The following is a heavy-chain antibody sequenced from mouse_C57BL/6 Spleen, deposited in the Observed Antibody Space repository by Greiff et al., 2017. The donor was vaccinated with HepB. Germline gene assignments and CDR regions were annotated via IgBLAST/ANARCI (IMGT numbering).Heavy chain of an antibody. V-gene: IGHV1-81*01. J-gene: IGHJ4*01. D-gene: IGHD2-3*01. Sequence: VQLQQSGAELARPGASVKLSCKASGYTFTSYGISWVKQRTGQGLEWIGEIYPRSGNTYYNEKFKGKATLTADKSSSTPYMEPRSLTSEDSAVYFCARSLDGPYAMAYCGQGTSVTVSS. CDR2: IYPRSGNT. CDR1: GYTFTSYG. CDR3: ARSLDGPYAMAY.